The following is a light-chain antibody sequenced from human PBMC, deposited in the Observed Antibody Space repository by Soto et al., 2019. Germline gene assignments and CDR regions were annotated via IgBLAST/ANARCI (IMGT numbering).Light chain of an antibody. Sequence: QSALTQPASVSGSPGQSITISCTGTSSDVGSYNYVSWYQQHPGKAPKLMIYDVSNRPSGVSNRFSGSKSGNTASLTISGLQAEDEADYYCFSYTRSSTWVFGGGTKSPS. CDR1: SSDVGSYNY. J-gene: IGLJ3*02. CDR3: FSYTRSSTWV. V-gene: IGLV2-14*03. CDR2: DVS.